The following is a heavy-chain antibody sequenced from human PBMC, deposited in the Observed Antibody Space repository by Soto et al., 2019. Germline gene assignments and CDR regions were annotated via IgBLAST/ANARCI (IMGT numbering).Heavy chain of an antibody. CDR1: GGSFSGYY. CDR3: ARGVVM. Sequence: QVQLQQWGAGLLKPSETLSLTCAVYGGSFSGYYWSWIRQPPGKGLEWIGEINHSGSTNYHPSLKSLVTISVDTSKNQCSLKLSSVTAADTAVYYCARGVVMWGQGTLVTVSS. J-gene: IGHJ4*02. CDR2: INHSGST. V-gene: IGHV4-34*01. D-gene: IGHD2-21*01.